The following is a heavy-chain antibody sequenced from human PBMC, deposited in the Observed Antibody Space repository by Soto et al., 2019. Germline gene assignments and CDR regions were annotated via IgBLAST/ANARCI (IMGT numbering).Heavy chain of an antibody. Sequence: PSETLSLTCTVSGGSISSSSYYWGWIRQPPGKGLEWIGSIYYSGSTYYNPSLKSRVTISVDTSKNQFSLKLSSVTAADTAVYYCARHGSANVVAAFLDAFDIWGQGTMVTVSS. D-gene: IGHD2-15*01. CDR2: IYYSGST. V-gene: IGHV4-39*01. J-gene: IGHJ3*02. CDR1: GGSISSSSYY. CDR3: ARHGSANVVAAFLDAFDI.